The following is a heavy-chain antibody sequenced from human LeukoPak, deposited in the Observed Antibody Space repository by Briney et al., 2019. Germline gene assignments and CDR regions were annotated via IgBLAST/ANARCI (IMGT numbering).Heavy chain of an antibody. V-gene: IGHV4-30-4*01. CDR2: IYYSGST. Sequence: PSETLSLTCTVSGGSISSGDYYWSWIRQPPGKGLEWIGYIYYSGSTYYNPSLKSRVTISVDTSKNQFSLKLSSVTAADTAVCYCARGGATHNWFDPWGQGTLVTVSS. CDR1: GGSISSGDYY. CDR3: ARGGATHNWFDP. D-gene: IGHD1-26*01. J-gene: IGHJ5*02.